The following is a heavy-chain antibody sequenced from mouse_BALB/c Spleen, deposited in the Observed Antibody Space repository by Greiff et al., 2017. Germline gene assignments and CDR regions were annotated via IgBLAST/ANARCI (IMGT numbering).Heavy chain of an antibody. D-gene: IGHD2-2*01. Sequence: QVQLQQSGAELARPGASVKLSCKASGYTFTSYWMQWVKQRPGQGLEWIGAIYPGDGDTRYTQKFKGKATLTADKSSSTAYMQLSSLASEDSAVYYCAPLYGYDDGSYAMDYWGQGTSVTVSS. J-gene: IGHJ4*01. CDR3: APLYGYDDGSYAMDY. CDR2: IYPGDGDT. V-gene: IGHV1-87*01. CDR1: GYTFTSYW.